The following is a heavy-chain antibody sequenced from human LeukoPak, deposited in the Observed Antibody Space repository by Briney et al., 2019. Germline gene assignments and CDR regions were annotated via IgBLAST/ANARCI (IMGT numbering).Heavy chain of an antibody. CDR1: GYTFTSYA. J-gene: IGHJ4*02. CDR3: ARDDDQWQLVVGTLVW. D-gene: IGHD6-6*01. CDR2: INTNTRNP. V-gene: IGHV7-4-1*02. Sequence: GASVKVSCKASGYTFTSYAMNWVRQAPGQGLEWMGWINTNTRNPTYAQGFTGRFVFSLDTSVSTAYLQISSLKAEDTAVYYCARDDDQWQLVVGTLVWWGQGTLVTVSS.